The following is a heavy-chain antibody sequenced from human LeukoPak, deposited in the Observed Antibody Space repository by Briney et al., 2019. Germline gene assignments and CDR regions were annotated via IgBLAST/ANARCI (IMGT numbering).Heavy chain of an antibody. J-gene: IGHJ3*02. CDR3: ARDARGSYSGGDAFDI. V-gene: IGHV4-34*12. CDR2: IIHSGST. CDR1: GASFRDYY. Sequence: SETLSLTCTFYGASFRDYYWTWIRQSPGNGLEWIGEIIHSGSTKYKPSLKSRVTISVDTSKNQFSLKLSSVTAADTAVYYCARDARGSYSGGDAFDIWGQGTMVTVSS. D-gene: IGHD1-26*01.